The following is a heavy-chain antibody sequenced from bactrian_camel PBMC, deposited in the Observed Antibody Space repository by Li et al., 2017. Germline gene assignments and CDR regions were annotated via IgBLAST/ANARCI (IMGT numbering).Heavy chain of an antibody. Sequence: HVQLVESGGGLVQPGGSLRLSCVASGFPFSTYSMEWVRQAPGKGLEWVSSIYTGGGSTYYADSVKGRFTISKDNAKNTLYLQLNSLKTEDTATYYCAADRSFFTATTTDKSEYDYWGQGTQVTVS. CDR1: GFPFSTYS. V-gene: IGHV3S1*01. J-gene: IGHJ4*01. CDR2: IYTGGGST. D-gene: IGHD4*01. CDR3: AADRSFFTATTTDKSEYDY.